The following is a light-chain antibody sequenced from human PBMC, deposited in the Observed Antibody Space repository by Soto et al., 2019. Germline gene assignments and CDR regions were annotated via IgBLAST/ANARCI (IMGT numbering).Light chain of an antibody. V-gene: IGKV3-20*01. CDR1: QSVSSN. Sequence: EIVMTQSPATLSVCPGERATLSCRASQSVSSNLAWYQQKPGQAPRLLIFGASIRVTGIPDRFIGSGSGTDFTLTISRLEPEDFAVYYCQHYVTSLTTFGQGTK. CDR2: GAS. CDR3: QHYVTSLTT. J-gene: IGKJ1*01.